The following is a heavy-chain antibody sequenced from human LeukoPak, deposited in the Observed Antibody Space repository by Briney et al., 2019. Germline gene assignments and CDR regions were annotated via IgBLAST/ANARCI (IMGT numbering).Heavy chain of an antibody. J-gene: IGHJ5*02. CDR2: IYYSGST. D-gene: IGHD3-10*01. Sequence: SETLSLTCTVSGGSISSSSYYWGWIRQPPGKGLEWIGSIYYSGSTYYNPSLKSRVTISVDTSKNQFSLKLSSVTAADTAVYYCARQNYGSGTYWFDPWGQGTLVTVSS. V-gene: IGHV4-39*07. CDR1: GGSISSSSYY. CDR3: ARQNYGSGTYWFDP.